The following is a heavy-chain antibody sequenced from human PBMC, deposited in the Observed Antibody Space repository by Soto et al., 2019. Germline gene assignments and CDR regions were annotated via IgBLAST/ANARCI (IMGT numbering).Heavy chain of an antibody. CDR1: GFTFSSYG. J-gene: IGHJ4*02. Sequence: EVQLVNSGGGWVPPGGSLRLSCGASGFTFSSYGMNWVRQAPGKGLEWVSYISGDTKTTNYADSVKGRFTITRDNAKSSLYLQLNSLRDDDTAVYYCARGGAGRPDHWGQGTLVIVSS. CDR2: ISGDTKTT. CDR3: ARGGAGRPDH. D-gene: IGHD6-13*01. V-gene: IGHV3-48*02.